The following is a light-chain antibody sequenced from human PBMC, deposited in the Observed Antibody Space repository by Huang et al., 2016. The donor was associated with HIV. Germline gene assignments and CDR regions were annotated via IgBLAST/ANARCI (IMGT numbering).Light chain of an antibody. Sequence: EIVMTQSPATLSVSPGERATLSCRASQLVSSNLAWYQQKPGQAPRLLIYGASTRATGIPARCSGSGSGTEFTLTISSLQSGDFAVYYCQQYNTWPPWTFGQGTKVEIK. CDR1: QLVSSN. V-gene: IGKV3-15*01. J-gene: IGKJ1*01. CDR3: QQYNTWPPWT. CDR2: GAS.